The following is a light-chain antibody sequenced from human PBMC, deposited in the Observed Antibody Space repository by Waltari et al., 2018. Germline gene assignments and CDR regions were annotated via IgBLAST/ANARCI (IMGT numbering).Light chain of an antibody. CDR1: QSITSR. CDR3: QQSYSSPWT. Sequence: DIQMTQSPSSLSASVGDRLTSTYRASQSITSRLNWYQQKTGKAPKVRSYAACSLQSGVPSRFSGSGSGTDFTLTISSLQPEDFAIYYCQQSYSSPWTFAQGTKVEIK. V-gene: IGKV1-39*01. CDR2: AAC. J-gene: IGKJ1*01.